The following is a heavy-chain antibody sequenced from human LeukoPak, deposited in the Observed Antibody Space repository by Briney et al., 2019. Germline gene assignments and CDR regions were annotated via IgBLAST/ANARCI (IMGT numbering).Heavy chain of an antibody. V-gene: IGHV3-23*01. Sequence: PGRSLRLSCVASGFTFSNYAMNWVRQAPGKGPEGVSGITGNGGSTYYADSVKGRFTISRDNSKSTLYLQMNSLRAEDTAIYYCAKDKELTKSSSWYYYDSWGQGTLVTVSS. CDR1: GFTFSNYA. CDR3: AKDKELTKSSSWYYYDS. D-gene: IGHD6-13*01. J-gene: IGHJ4*02. CDR2: ITGNGGST.